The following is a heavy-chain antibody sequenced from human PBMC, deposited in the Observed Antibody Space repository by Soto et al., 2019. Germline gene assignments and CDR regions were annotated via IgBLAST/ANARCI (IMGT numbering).Heavy chain of an antibody. CDR2: IYKSATT. J-gene: IGHJ5*01. V-gene: IGHV4-30-4*01. CDR3: ARGRYCLTGRCFPNWFDS. Sequence: SETLSLTCSVSGDSISSVDYFWAWIRQPPGQALEYIGYIYKSATTYYNPSFESRVAISLDTSKSQFSLNVTSVTAADTAAYFCARGRYCLTGRCFPNWFDSWGQGTLVTVSS. D-gene: IGHD2-15*01. CDR1: GDSISSVDYF.